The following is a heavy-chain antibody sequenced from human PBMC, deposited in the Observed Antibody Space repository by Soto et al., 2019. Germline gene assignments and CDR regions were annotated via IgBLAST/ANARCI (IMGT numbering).Heavy chain of an antibody. V-gene: IGHV3-30-3*01. CDR3: ARARGYSYGSNLPLYY. Sequence: QVQLVESGGSLVQPGGSLRLSCAASGFTFINFPLHWVRQAPGKGLEWVAVTSYDGGNKYYADSVKGRFTISRDNSKDTLYLQMISLRSEDTAVYYCARARGYSYGSNLPLYYWGRGTLVTVSS. CDR2: TSYDGGNK. CDR1: GFTFINFP. J-gene: IGHJ4*02. D-gene: IGHD5-18*01.